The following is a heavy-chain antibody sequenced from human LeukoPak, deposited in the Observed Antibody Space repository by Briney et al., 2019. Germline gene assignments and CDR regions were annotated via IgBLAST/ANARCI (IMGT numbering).Heavy chain of an antibody. CDR3: ARDHAAGSFDY. Sequence: GGSLRLSCAASGFTFSSYDMHWVRQATGKGLEWVSGIDKAGGTYYPGSVKGRFTISRENAKNSLYLQMNSLRAGDTAVYYCARDHAAGSFDYWGQGTLVTVSS. V-gene: IGHV3-13*04. CDR1: GFTFSSYD. J-gene: IGHJ4*02. CDR2: IDKAGGT. D-gene: IGHD6-13*01.